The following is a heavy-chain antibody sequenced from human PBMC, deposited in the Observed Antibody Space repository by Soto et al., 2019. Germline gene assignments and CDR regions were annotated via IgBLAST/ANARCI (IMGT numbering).Heavy chain of an antibody. CDR3: ARASGAAAGTVEGPAY. D-gene: IGHD6-13*01. V-gene: IGHV3-13*01. J-gene: IGHJ4*02. CDR1: GFTFSSYD. Sequence: EVQLVESGGGLVQPGGSLRLSCAASGFTFSSYDMHWVRQATGKGLEWVSAIGTAGDTYYPGSVKGRFTISRENAKNSLYLQMNGLRAGDTAGYYCARASGAAAGTVEGPAYGGQGTLVTVSS. CDR2: IGTAGDT.